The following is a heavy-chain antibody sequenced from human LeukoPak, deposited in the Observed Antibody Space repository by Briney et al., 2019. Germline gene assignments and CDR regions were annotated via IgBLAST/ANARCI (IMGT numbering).Heavy chain of an antibody. J-gene: IGHJ4*02. CDR2: ISGSGGTT. CDR1: GFTFSSYS. CDR3: AREIGQLDY. V-gene: IGHV3-23*01. Sequence: GGSLRLSCAASGFTFSSYSMNWVRQAPGKGLEWVSVISGSGGTTYYADSVKGRFTISRDNSKNTLYLQMNSLRAEDTAVYYCAREIGQLDYWGQGTLVTVSS. D-gene: IGHD3-16*01.